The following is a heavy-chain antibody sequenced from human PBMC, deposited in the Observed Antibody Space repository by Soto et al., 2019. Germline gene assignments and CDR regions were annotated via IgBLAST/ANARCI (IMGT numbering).Heavy chain of an antibody. CDR3: ARSGPYYDFWSGYHKH. Sequence: QVQLVQSGAEVKKPGASVKVSCKASGYTFTSYGISWVRQAPGQGLEWMGWISAYNGNTNYAQKLQGRVTMTTDTSTSTDYMELRSLSSDDTAVYYCARSGPYYDFWSGYHKHWGQGTLVTVSS. V-gene: IGHV1-18*01. CDR2: ISAYNGNT. J-gene: IGHJ1*01. CDR1: GYTFTSYG. D-gene: IGHD3-3*01.